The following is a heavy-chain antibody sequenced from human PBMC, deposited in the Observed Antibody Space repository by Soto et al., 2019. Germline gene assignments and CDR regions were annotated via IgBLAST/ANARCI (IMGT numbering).Heavy chain of an antibody. CDR3: TRYDTFDY. CDR1: GFAFSASA. CDR2: IRSEAHSYAA. Sequence: EVQLVESGGGLVQPGGSLTLSCAASGFAFSASAIHWVRQASGKGLEWVGRIRSEAHSYAAAYAASVKGRFTISRDDSKKTAYLQLNSLKTGDTAVYYCTRYDTFDYWGQATLVTVSS. J-gene: IGHJ4*02. D-gene: IGHD3-9*01. V-gene: IGHV3-73*02.